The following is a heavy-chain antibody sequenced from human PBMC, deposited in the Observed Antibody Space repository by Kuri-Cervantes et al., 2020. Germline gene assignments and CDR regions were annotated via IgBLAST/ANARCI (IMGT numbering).Heavy chain of an antibody. CDR3: ARGSRGRGYYYMDV. Sequence: GSLRLSCTVSGGSISSYYWSWIRQPPEKGLEWIGEINHSGSTNYNSSLKSRVSISVDTSKNQFSLKLRSVTAADTAVYYCARGSRGRGYYYMDVWGKGTTVTVSS. V-gene: IGHV4-34*01. CDR2: INHSGST. D-gene: IGHD3-16*01. CDR1: GGSISSYY. J-gene: IGHJ6*03.